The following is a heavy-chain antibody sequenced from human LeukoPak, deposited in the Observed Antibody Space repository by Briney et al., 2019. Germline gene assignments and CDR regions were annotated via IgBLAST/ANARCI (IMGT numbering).Heavy chain of an antibody. J-gene: IGHJ4*02. D-gene: IGHD2-15*01. CDR3: AREYCSGGSCFDY. CDR2: IKQDGSEK. V-gene: IGHV3-7*01. CDR1: GFTFRSYW. Sequence: PGGSLSLSCLASGFTFRSYWMTWVRRAPGRGRGGGPNIKQDGSEKYYVDSVKGRFTISRDNAKNSLYLQMNSLRAEDTAVYYCAREYCSGGSCFDYWGQGTLVTASS.